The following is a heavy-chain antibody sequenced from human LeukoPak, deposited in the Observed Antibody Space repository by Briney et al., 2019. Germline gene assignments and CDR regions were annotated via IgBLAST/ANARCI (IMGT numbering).Heavy chain of an antibody. CDR1: GYTFNVYD. J-gene: IGHJ3*01. D-gene: IGHD4-23*01. CDR3: ARADGTNSGTNAFDV. V-gene: IGHV1-18*01. CDR2: ISTYTGRA. Sequence: GASVKVSCKTSGYTFNVYDILWVRQAPGHGLDYVGWISTYTGRANYAQKFQGRVSIITDTSTSTAYLELTNLTSSDTGLYYCARADGTNSGTNAFDVWGLGTMVTVAS.